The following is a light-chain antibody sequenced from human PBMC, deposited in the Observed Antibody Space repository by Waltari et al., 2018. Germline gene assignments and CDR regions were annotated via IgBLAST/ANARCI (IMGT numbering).Light chain of an antibody. CDR3: QRRNNWPPAIT. V-gene: IGKV3-11*01. CDR1: QSISSY. J-gene: IGKJ5*01. Sequence: EIVLTQSPATLSLSPGERATLSCRASQSISSYLAWYQQKPGQAPRPLIYAASNRATGIPARFSGSGSGTDFTLTINSLEPEDVAIYYCQRRNNWPPAITFGQGTRLEI. CDR2: AAS.